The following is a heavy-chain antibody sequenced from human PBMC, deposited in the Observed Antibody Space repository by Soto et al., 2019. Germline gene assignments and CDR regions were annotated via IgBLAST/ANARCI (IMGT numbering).Heavy chain of an antibody. J-gene: IGHJ2*01. D-gene: IGHD2-15*01. CDR3: ERARYCSVVSCYPKSNWYFHL. CDR2: ISSSGSTI. CDR1: GFTFSSYE. Sequence: EVQLVESGGGLVQPGGSLRLSCAASGFTFSSYEMNWVRQAPGKGLEWVSYISSSGSTIYYADSVKGRFTISRDNPKNSLHPQMSSLRAEDTSVYYCERARYCSVVSCYPKSNWYFHLWVRGTLVMVST. V-gene: IGHV3-48*03.